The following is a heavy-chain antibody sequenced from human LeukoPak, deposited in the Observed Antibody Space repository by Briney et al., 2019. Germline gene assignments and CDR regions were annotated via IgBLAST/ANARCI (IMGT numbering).Heavy chain of an antibody. CDR2: ISYDGSNK. J-gene: IGHJ4*02. CDR3: TTGYNWNLSNDY. V-gene: IGHV3-30-3*01. CDR1: GFTFSSYA. Sequence: GGSLRLSCAASGFTFSSYAMHWVRQAPGKGLEWVAVISYDGSNKYYADSVKGRFTISRDDSKNTLYLQMNSLKTEDTAVYYCTTGYNWNLSNDYWGQGTLVTVSS. D-gene: IGHD1-1*01.